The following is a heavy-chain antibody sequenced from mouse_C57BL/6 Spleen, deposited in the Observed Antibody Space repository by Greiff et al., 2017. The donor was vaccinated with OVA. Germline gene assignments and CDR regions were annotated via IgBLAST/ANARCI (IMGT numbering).Heavy chain of an antibody. CDR1: GYAFSSYW. CDR3: ARDGGTGTEMDY. V-gene: IGHV1-80*01. J-gene: IGHJ4*01. D-gene: IGHD4-1*01. Sequence: VQLQQSGAELVKPGASVKISCKASGYAFSSYWMNWVKQRPGKGLEWIGQIYPGDGDTNYNGKFNGKATLTADKSSSTAYMQLSSLTSEDSAVYFCARDGGTGTEMDYWGQGTSVTVSA. CDR2: IYPGDGDT.